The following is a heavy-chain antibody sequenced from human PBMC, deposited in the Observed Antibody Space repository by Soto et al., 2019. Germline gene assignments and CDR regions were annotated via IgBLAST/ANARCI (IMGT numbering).Heavy chain of an antibody. Sequence: GSLRLSCAASGFTFRSYWMSWVRQAPGKGLEWVANIKQDGSEKYYVDSVKGRFTISRDNAKNSLYLQMNSLRAEDTAVYYCARDQMVTVGYYDSSGYYYPPLYYFDYWGQGTLVTVSS. CDR2: IKQDGSEK. J-gene: IGHJ4*02. CDR3: ARDQMVTVGYYDSSGYYYPPLYYFDY. D-gene: IGHD3-22*01. CDR1: GFTFRSYW. V-gene: IGHV3-7*01.